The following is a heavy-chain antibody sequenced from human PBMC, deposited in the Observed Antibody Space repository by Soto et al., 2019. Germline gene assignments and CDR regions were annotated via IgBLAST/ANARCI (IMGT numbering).Heavy chain of an antibody. J-gene: IGHJ5*02. Sequence: PSANLSLTCAASGGSLSSGGYSWSWIRPPTGKGLEWIGYTYQSGLTYYNPSPKSRVTISLDRSKNQFSLKLSSVTAADTAVYSCARVPDRWGQGTLGTVSS. CDR3: ARVPDR. CDR1: GGSLSSGGYS. V-gene: IGHV4-30-2*01. CDR2: TYQSGLT. D-gene: IGHD2-2*01.